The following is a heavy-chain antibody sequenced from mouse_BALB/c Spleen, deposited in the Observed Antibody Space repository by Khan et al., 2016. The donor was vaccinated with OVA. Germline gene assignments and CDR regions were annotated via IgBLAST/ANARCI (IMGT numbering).Heavy chain of an antibody. CDR2: ISSSGST. V-gene: IGHV3-2*02. Sequence: EVQLVETGPGLVQPSQSLSLTCTVTGYSITSDYAWNWLRQFPGNKLEWMGYISSSGSTNYNPALKSRISITRDTSKNQFFLQLNSVTTEDTATYYCARDGSRYNYAMDYWGQGTSVTVSA. D-gene: IGHD2-3*01. CDR1: GYSITSDYA. J-gene: IGHJ4*01. CDR3: ARDGSRYNYAMDY.